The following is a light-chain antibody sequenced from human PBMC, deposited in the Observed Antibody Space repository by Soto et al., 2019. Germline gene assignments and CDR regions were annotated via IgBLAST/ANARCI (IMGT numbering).Light chain of an antibody. CDR2: DAS. V-gene: IGKV3D-20*02. CDR1: QSFSSSY. Sequence: EIVLTQSPGTLSLSPGERATLSCRASQSFSSSYLAWYQQNPGQAPRLLIYDASNRATGIPARFSGSGSGTDFTLTISSLEPEDFAVYYCQQRSNWPRTFGQGTKVDIK. J-gene: IGKJ1*01. CDR3: QQRSNWPRT.